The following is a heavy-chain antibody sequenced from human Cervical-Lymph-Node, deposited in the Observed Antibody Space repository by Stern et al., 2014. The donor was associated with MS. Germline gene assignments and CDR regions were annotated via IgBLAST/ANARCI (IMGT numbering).Heavy chain of an antibody. CDR3: ALSPRYCEDTICYPARWFDP. Sequence: QVTLKESGPTLMKPTQTLTLTCTFSGFSITTNGVGVGWIRQPPGKALEWLALIYWDADVRYRPSLKNRITITKDTSRNQVLLTLTNVDPVDTATYYCALSPRYCEDTICYPARWFDPWGQGILVTVSS. D-gene: IGHD2-2*01. CDR2: IYWDADV. V-gene: IGHV2-5*02. J-gene: IGHJ5*02. CDR1: GFSITTNGVG.